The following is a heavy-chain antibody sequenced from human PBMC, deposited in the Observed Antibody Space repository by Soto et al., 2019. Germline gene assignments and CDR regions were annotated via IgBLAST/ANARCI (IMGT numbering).Heavy chain of an antibody. Sequence: QVQLQQWGAGLLKPSETLSLTCGVSGVSFSGYSWSWFRQPPGKGLEWIGDINSRGDTNYSPSLKGRLTILLVTSKNHVALRLASVTAADTAFYYCARALLGFSYGYGGYFDPWGQGTLVTVSS. V-gene: IGHV4-34*01. CDR3: ARALLGFSYGYGGYFDP. CDR2: INSRGDT. CDR1: GVSFSGYS. D-gene: IGHD5-18*01. J-gene: IGHJ4*02.